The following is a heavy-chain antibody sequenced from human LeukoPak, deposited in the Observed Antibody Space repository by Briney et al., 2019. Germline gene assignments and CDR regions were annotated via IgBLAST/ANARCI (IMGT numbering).Heavy chain of an antibody. V-gene: IGHV3-23*01. J-gene: IGHJ4*02. CDR1: GFTFSSYA. CDR2: ISGSGGST. CDR3: AKDKGGGGWYYFDY. Sequence: PGGSLRLSCAASGFTFSSYAMSWVRQAPGKGLEWVSAISGSGGSTYYADSVKGRFTISRDNSKNTLYLQMNSPRAEDTAVYYCAKDKGGGGWYYFDYWGQGTLVTVSS. D-gene: IGHD2-15*01.